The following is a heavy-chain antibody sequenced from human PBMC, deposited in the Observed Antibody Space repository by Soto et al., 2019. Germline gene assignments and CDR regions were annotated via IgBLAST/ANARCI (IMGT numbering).Heavy chain of an antibody. CDR3: EKGWILWFGELSS. Sequence: EVQLLESGGGLVQPGGSLRLSCAASGFTFSSYAMSWVRQAPGKGLEWVSAISGSGGSTYYADSVKGWFTISGDNSKNPLYLQMDSLRAEDTAVDYCEKGWILWFGELSSWGQGTLVTFSS. D-gene: IGHD3-10*01. CDR1: GFTFSSYA. J-gene: IGHJ4*02. CDR2: ISGSGGST. V-gene: IGHV3-23*01.